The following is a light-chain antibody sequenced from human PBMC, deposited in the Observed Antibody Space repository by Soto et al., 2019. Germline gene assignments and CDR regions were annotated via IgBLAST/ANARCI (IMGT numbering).Light chain of an antibody. CDR2: KAS. V-gene: IGKV1-5*03. Sequence: DIQMTQSPSTLSASVGDRVTITCRASQSISNWLAWYQQKPGKAPKLLIYKASSLESGVPSRFSGSGSGTEFTLTISSLQPDDFATYYCQHYNSYSYTFGQGTKLEIK. CDR3: QHYNSYSYT. J-gene: IGKJ2*01. CDR1: QSISNW.